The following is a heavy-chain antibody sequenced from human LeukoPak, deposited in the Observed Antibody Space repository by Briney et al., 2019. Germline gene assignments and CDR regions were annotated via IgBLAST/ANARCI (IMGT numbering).Heavy chain of an antibody. CDR2: IYYSGST. D-gene: IGHD5-18*01. Sequence: SETLSLTCTVSGGSISSYYWSWIRQPPGKGLEWIGYIYYSGSTNYNPSLKSRVTISVDKSKNQFSLKLSSVTAADTAVYYCARGNGYSYYFDYWGQGTLVTVSS. V-gene: IGHV4-59*12. CDR3: ARGNGYSYYFDY. J-gene: IGHJ4*02. CDR1: GGSISSYY.